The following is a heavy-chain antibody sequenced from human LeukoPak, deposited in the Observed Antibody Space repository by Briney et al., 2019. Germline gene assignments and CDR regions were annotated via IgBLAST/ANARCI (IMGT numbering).Heavy chain of an antibody. CDR3: VKGDTVTTRPNFDL. Sequence: GGSLRLSCAASGFTFRIYAMTWVRQAPGKGLEWVSVISGGGGSSYYGDSVKGRFTISRDNSKNTLFLQMNSLRVEDTAIYYCVKGDTVTTRPNFDLWGQGTLVTVSS. J-gene: IGHJ4*02. D-gene: IGHD4-17*01. CDR1: GFTFRIYA. V-gene: IGHV3-23*01. CDR2: ISGGGGSS.